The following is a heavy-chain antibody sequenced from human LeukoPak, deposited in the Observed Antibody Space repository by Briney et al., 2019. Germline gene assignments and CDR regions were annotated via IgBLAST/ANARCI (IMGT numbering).Heavy chain of an antibody. V-gene: IGHV3-7*01. J-gene: IGHJ4*02. Sequence: GGSLRLSCAASGFTFSDYWMTWVRQAPGKGLEWVANIKQDGSEKYYVDSVRGRFTIARDAKNSLYLRMNSLRAEDTAVYYCAREGYCSGGSCYFDYWGQGTLVTVSS. CDR1: GFTFSDYW. CDR2: IKQDGSEK. CDR3: AREGYCSGGSCYFDY. D-gene: IGHD2-15*01.